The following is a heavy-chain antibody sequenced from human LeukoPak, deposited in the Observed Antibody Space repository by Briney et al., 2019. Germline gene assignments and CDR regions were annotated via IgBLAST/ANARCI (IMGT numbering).Heavy chain of an antibody. CDR2: IYYSGST. J-gene: IGHJ4*02. D-gene: IGHD3-22*01. CDR1: GGSISSYY. V-gene: IGHV4-59*01. CDR3: AAELSSGYFDY. Sequence: PSETLSLTCTVSGGSISSYYWSWIRQPPGKGLEWIGYIYYSGSTNYNPSLKSRVTISVDTSNNQFSLKLSSVTAADTAVYYCAAELSSGYFDYWGQGTLVTVSS.